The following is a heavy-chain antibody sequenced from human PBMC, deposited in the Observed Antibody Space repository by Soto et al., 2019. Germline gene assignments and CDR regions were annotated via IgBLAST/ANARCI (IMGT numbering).Heavy chain of an antibody. CDR2: IYLGDSDT. Sequence: GESLKISCKGSGYSFSSYWIGWVRQMPGKGLEWMGIIYLGDSDTRYSPSFQGQVTISADKSISTAYLQWSSLKASDTAMYYCTKRPYYSDTSGYPHAFDIWGQGTMVTVSS. J-gene: IGHJ3*02. V-gene: IGHV5-51*01. CDR1: GYSFSSYW. CDR3: TKRPYYSDTSGYPHAFDI. D-gene: IGHD3-22*01.